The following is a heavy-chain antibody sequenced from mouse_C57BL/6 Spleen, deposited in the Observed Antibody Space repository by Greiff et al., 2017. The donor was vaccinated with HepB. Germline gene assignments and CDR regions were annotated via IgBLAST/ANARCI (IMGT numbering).Heavy chain of an antibody. V-gene: IGHV1-61*01. Sequence: VQLQQPGAELVRPGSSVKLSCKASGYTFTSYWMDWVKQRPGQGLEWIGNIYPSDSETHYNQNFKDKATLTVDKSSSTAYMQLSSLTSEDSAVYYCARRENDYDGGTDFDYWGQGTTLTVSS. CDR1: GYTFTSYW. CDR3: ARRENDYDGGTDFDY. J-gene: IGHJ2*01. CDR2: IYPSDSET. D-gene: IGHD2-4*01.